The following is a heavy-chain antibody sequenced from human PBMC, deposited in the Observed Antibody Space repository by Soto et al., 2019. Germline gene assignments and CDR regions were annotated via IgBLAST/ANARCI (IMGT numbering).Heavy chain of an antibody. V-gene: IGHV4-39*01. J-gene: IGHJ3*02. CDR3: ARPFSASGEAVPAGDGPDAFDI. CDR2: IYYSGGT. D-gene: IGHD2-2*01. Sequence: SETLSLTCTASGGSISSSSYYWGWIRQPPGKGLEWIGSIYYSGGTYYNPSLKSRVTISVDTSKNQFSLKLSSVTAADTAVYYCARPFSASGEAVPAGDGPDAFDIWGQGTMVTVSS. CDR1: GGSISSSSYY.